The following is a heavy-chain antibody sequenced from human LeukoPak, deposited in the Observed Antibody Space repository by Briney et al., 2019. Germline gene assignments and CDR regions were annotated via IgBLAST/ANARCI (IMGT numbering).Heavy chain of an antibody. Sequence: SGTLSLTCAVSGGSISSSNWWSWVRQPPGKGLEWIGEIYHSGSTYYHPSLKSRVTISVDTSKNQFSLKLSSVTAADTAAYYCASTFRLLDAFYTWGQGTMVTASS. CDR1: GGSISSSNW. CDR3: ASTFRLLDAFYT. CDR2: IYHSGST. D-gene: IGHD2/OR15-2a*01. J-gene: IGHJ3*02. V-gene: IGHV4-4*02.